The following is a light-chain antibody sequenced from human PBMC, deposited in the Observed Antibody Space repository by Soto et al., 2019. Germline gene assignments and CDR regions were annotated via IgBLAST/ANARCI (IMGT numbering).Light chain of an antibody. CDR1: HSIRIW. CDR2: DAS. V-gene: IGKV1-33*01. J-gene: IGKJ5*01. Sequence: DIQVSNSASTLSASVGDRVTITCRASHSIRIWFSLYQQTPGNAPKLLIYDASSLQTGVPSRFFGSGSGTHFTLTIGSLPPEDIGTYYCQHYANFPITFGQGTRLEIK. CDR3: QHYANFPIT.